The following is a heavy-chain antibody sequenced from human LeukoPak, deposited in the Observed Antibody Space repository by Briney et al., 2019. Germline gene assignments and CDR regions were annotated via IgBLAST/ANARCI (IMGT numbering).Heavy chain of an antibody. CDR1: GYSFTSYW. J-gene: IGHJ4*02. CDR2: INPSAGST. V-gene: IGHV1-46*01. CDR3: ARKGDIAVAGLVLDH. D-gene: IGHD6-19*01. Sequence: GESLKISCKGSGYSFTSYWIAWVRQAPGQGLEWMGIINPSAGSTSYAQKFQGRVTMTRDTSTSTVYMELSSLRSEDTAVYYCARKGDIAVAGLVLDHWGQGTLVTVSS.